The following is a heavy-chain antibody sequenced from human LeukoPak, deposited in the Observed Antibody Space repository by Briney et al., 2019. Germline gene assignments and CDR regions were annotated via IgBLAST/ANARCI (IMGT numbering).Heavy chain of an antibody. Sequence: ASVKVSCKAAGYTFTSYFISWVRQAPGQGLEWMGWISAYNGNANYAQKFLGRVTMTTDTATSTAYMELWSLRSDDTAVFYCARANCYSGMDVWGQGTPVTVSS. D-gene: IGHD5-24*01. CDR1: GYTFTSYF. V-gene: IGHV1-18*01. J-gene: IGHJ6*02. CDR2: ISAYNGNA. CDR3: ARANCYSGMDV.